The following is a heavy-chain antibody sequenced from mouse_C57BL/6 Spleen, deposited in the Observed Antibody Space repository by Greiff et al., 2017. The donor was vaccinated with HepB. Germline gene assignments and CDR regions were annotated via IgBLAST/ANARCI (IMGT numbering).Heavy chain of an antibody. CDR3: ARAYYDYDGASWFAY. J-gene: IGHJ3*01. D-gene: IGHD2-4*01. Sequence: QVQLQHSGAELVKPGASVKMSCKASGYTFTSYWITWVKQRPGQGLEWIGDIYPGSGSTNYNEKFKSKATLTVDTSSSTAYMQLSSLTSEDSAVYYCARAYYDYDGASWFAYWGQGTLVTVSA. V-gene: IGHV1-55*01. CDR1: GYTFTSYW. CDR2: IYPGSGST.